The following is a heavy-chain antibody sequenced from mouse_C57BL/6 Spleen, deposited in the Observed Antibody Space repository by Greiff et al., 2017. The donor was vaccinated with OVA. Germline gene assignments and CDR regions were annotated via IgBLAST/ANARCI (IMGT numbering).Heavy chain of an antibody. V-gene: IGHV1-18*01. CDR3: ARRFSYGSSLYYFDY. CDR2: INPNNGGT. CDR1: GYTFTDYN. J-gene: IGHJ2*01. D-gene: IGHD1-1*01. Sequence: EVKLQESGPELVKPGASVKIPCKASGYTFTDYNMDWVKQSHGKSLEWIGDINPNNGGTIYNQKFKGKATLTVDKSSSTAYMELRSLTSEDTAVYYCARRFSYGSSLYYFDYWGQGTTLTVSS.